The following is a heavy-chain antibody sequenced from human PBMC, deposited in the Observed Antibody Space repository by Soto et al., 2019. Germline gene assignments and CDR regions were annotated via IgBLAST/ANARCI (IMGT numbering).Heavy chain of an antibody. D-gene: IGHD3-22*01. V-gene: IGHV4-34*01. J-gene: IGHJ6*02. CDR2: INHSGST. CDR3: ARDYDSSGYPDPSYYYGMDV. Sequence: PSETLSLTCAVYGGSFSGYYWTWIRQPPGTGLEWIGDINHSGSTNYNPSLKSRVTISVDTSKNQFSLKLTSVTAADTAVYYCARDYDSSGYPDPSYYYGMDVWGQGTTVTVSS. CDR1: GGSFSGYY.